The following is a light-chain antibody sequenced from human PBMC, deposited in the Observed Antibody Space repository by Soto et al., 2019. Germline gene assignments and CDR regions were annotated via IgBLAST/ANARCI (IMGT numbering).Light chain of an antibody. CDR2: EVS. CDR1: SSDVGGSNY. Sequence: QSALTQPASVSGSPGQSITISCTGTSSDVGGSNYVSWYQQHPGKAPKLMIFEVSNRPSGVSNRFSGSKSGNTASLIISGLQAEDEADYYCSSYTSSTTYVFGTGTKLTVL. V-gene: IGLV2-14*01. CDR3: SSYTSSTTYV. J-gene: IGLJ1*01.